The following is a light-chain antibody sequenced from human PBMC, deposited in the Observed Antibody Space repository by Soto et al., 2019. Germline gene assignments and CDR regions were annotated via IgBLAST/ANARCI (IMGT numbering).Light chain of an antibody. CDR1: QDISHF. V-gene: IGKV1-27*01. CDR3: QNYNSAPLT. CDR2: AAS. J-gene: IGKJ4*01. Sequence: DFPMTQSPSSLSTSVGDRVTITCRASQDISHFLAWYQQKPGKVPKLLIYAASSLQSGVPSRFSGSGSGTDFTLTVSSLQPEDVGTYYCQNYNSAPLTFGGGTKVEI.